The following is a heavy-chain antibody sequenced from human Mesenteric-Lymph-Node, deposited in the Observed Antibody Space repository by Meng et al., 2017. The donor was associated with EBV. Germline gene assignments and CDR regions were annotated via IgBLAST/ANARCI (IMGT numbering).Heavy chain of an antibody. D-gene: IGHD5-12*01. Sequence: VHLLTSGAEMKKPGSSVKVSCKASGGTFSTYALSWARQAPGQGLEWMGGIIPIFGAANYAQNFQARITITADKSTSIAYMELSSLRSEDTAVYYCATGYSGYAWDFWGQGTLVTVSS. J-gene: IGHJ4*02. V-gene: IGHV1-69*06. CDR1: GGTFSTYA. CDR2: IIPIFGAA. CDR3: ATGYSGYAWDF.